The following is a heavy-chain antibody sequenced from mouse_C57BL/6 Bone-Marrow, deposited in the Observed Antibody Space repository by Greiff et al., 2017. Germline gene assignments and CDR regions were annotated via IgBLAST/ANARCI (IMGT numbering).Heavy chain of an antibody. CDR2: IDPENGDT. V-gene: IGHV14-4*01. CDR3: TTDYGSSYVENFDG. Sequence: EVQLQQSGAELVRPGASVKLSCTASGFNIKDDYMHWVKQRPEQGLEWIGWIDPENGDTEYASKFQGKATITADTSSNTAYLQLSSLTSEDTAVYYCTTDYGSSYVENFDGWGTGTTVTVSS. D-gene: IGHD1-1*01. CDR1: GFNIKDDY. J-gene: IGHJ1*03.